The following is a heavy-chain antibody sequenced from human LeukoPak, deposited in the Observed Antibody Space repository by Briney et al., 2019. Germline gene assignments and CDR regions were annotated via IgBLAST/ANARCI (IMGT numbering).Heavy chain of an antibody. D-gene: IGHD1-26*01. CDR2: ISSNGGRT. V-gene: IGHV3-64*01. Sequence: GGSLRLSCAASGFTFSSYAFHWVRQAPGKGLEYVSAISSNGGRTYYANSVKGRFTISRDNSKNTLYLQMGRLRAEDMAVYYCARDFLVGATAFDIWGQGTTVTVSS. J-gene: IGHJ3*02. CDR3: ARDFLVGATAFDI. CDR1: GFTFSSYA.